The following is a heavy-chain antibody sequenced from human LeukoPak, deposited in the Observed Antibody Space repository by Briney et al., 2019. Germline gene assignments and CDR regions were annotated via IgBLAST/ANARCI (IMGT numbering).Heavy chain of an antibody. CDR3: ARGGSWLRLIDY. CDR1: GYTFTSYD. J-gene: IGHJ4*02. CDR2: MNPNSGHT. D-gene: IGHD3-22*01. Sequence: ASVKVSCKASGYTFTSYDINWVRQATGQGLEWMGWMNPNSGHTGYAQKFQGGVTMTRNTSISTAYMELSSLRSEDTAVYYCARGGSWLRLIDYWGQGTLVTVSS. V-gene: IGHV1-8*01.